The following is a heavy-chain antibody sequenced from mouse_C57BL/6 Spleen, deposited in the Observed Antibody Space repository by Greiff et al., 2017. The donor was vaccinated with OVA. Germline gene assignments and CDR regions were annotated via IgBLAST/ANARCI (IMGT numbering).Heavy chain of an antibody. CDR2: IDPSDSYT. CDR1: GYTFTSYW. V-gene: IGHV1-69*01. J-gene: IGHJ2*01. Sequence: QVQLKQPGAELVMPGASVKLSCKASGYTFTSYWMHWVKQRPGQGLEWIGEIDPSDSYTNYNQKFKGKSTLTVDKSSSTAYMQLSSLTSEDSAVYYCARGSNYLYYFDYWGQGTTLTVSS. CDR3: ARGSNYLYYFDY. D-gene: IGHD2-5*01.